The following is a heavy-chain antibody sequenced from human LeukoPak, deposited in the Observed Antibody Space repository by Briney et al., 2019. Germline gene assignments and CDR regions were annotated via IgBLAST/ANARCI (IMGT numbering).Heavy chain of an antibody. V-gene: IGHV3-7*01. CDR3: ARDYASRYYDSSGYGYFDY. D-gene: IGHD3-22*01. CDR1: GFTFSTYW. Sequence: TGGSLRLSCAASGFTFSTYWMSWVRQAPGKGLEWVANIKQDGGQKYYVDSVKGRFTISRDNAKNSLHLQMNSLRAEDTAVYYCARDYASRYYDSSGYGYFDYWGQGTLVTVSS. J-gene: IGHJ4*02. CDR2: IKQDGGQK.